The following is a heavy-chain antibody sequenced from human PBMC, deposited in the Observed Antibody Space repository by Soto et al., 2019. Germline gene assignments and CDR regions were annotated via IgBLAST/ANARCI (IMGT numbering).Heavy chain of an antibody. CDR3: ARDRLYDSSGYHTYYYGMDV. CDR2: INPSGGST. J-gene: IGHJ6*02. V-gene: IGHV1-46*01. CDR1: GYTFTSYY. Sequence: GASVKVSCKASGYTFTSYYMHWVRQAPGQGLEWMGIINPSGGSTSYAQKFQGRVTMTRDTSTSTVYMELSSLRSEDTAVYYCARDRLYDSSGYHTYYYGMDVWGQGTTVTVSS. D-gene: IGHD3-22*01.